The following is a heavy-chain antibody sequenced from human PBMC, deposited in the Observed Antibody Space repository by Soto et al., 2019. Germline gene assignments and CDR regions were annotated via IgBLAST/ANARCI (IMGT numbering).Heavy chain of an antibody. CDR2: IYSGGST. J-gene: IGHJ5*02. CDR3: AVSSTTGTTGWFDP. D-gene: IGHD1-1*01. CDR1: GFTVSSNY. V-gene: IGHV3-66*01. Sequence: PGGSLRLSCAASGFTVSSNYMSWVRQAPGKGLEWVSVIYSGGSTYYADSVKGRFTISRDNSKNTLYLQMNSLRAEDTAVYYCAVSSTTGTTGWFDPWGQGTLVTVSS.